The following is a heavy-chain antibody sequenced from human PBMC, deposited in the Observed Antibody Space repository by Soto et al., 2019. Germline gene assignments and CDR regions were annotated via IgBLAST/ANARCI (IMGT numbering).Heavy chain of an antibody. Sequence: GGSLRLSCAASGFTFSNAWMSWVRQAPGKGLEWVGRIKSKTDGGTTDYAAPVKGRFTISRDDSKNTLYLQMNSLKTEDTAVYYCTRDPTRRGSAHDAFDIWGQGTMVTVSS. CDR2: IKSKTDGGTT. CDR1: GFTFSNAW. D-gene: IGHD6-19*01. V-gene: IGHV3-15*01. J-gene: IGHJ3*02. CDR3: TRDPTRRGSAHDAFDI.